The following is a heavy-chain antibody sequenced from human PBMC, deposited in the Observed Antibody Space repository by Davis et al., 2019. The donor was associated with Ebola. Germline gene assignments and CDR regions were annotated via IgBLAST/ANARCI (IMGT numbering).Heavy chain of an antibody. Sequence: SETLSLTCAVYGGSFSGYYWSWIRQPPGKGLEWIGEINHRGSTNYNPSLKSRVTISVDTSKNQFSLKLSSVTAADTAVYYCARDTAMVSSRYYYYGMDVWGQGTTVTVSS. CDR1: GGSFSGYY. CDR3: ARDTAMVSSRYYYYGMDV. J-gene: IGHJ6*02. V-gene: IGHV4-34*01. CDR2: INHRGST. D-gene: IGHD5-18*01.